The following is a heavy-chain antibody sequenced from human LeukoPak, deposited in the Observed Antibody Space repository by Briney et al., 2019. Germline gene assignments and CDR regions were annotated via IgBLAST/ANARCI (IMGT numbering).Heavy chain of an antibody. CDR3: ARELPFDY. V-gene: IGHV3-74*01. J-gene: IGHJ4*02. CDR2: IKSDGSRT. CDR1: GFTFSSYW. Sequence: PGGSLRLSCAVSGFTFSSYWMHWVRQAPGKGLVWVSRIKSDGSRTDYADSVKGRFTISRDNAKNTLYPQMNSLRVEDTAVYYCARELPFDYWGQGTLVTVSS.